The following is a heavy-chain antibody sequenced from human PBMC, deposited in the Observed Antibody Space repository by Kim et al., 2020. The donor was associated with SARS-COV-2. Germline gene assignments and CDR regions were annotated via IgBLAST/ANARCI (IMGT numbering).Heavy chain of an antibody. CDR3: ARSRRTNNYYSGDY. CDR2: INSDGSST. Sequence: GGSLRLACETSGFTFSTYWMHWVRQAPGKGLMWVSRINSDGSSTNYAYSVKGRFTISRDKAKNKSNLQMASQRVEDTAVSYYARSRRTNNYYSGDYWGQG. J-gene: IGHJ4*02. D-gene: IGHD1-26*01. CDR1: GFTFSTYW. V-gene: IGHV3-74*01.